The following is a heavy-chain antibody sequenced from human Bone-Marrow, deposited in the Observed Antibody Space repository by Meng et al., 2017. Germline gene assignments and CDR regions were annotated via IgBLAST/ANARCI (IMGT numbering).Heavy chain of an antibody. D-gene: IGHD1-26*01. V-gene: IGHV3-23*01. Sequence: GESLKISCRASGFTFSNYAMNWVRQAPGKGLEWVSVISTSGRITYYADSVKGRFTISRDNSKNTLYLQMNSLRAEDTAVYYCARTGYSGSYYRFGDFWGQGTLVTVSS. J-gene: IGHJ4*02. CDR3: ARTGYSGSYYRFGDF. CDR1: GFTFSNYA. CDR2: ISTSGRIT.